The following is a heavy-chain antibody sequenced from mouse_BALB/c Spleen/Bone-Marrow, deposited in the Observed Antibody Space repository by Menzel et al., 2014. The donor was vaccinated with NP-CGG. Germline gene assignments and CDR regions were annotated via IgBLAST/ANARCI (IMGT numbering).Heavy chain of an antibody. V-gene: IGHV14-3*02. J-gene: IGHJ3*01. CDR1: GFNIKDTY. Sequence: VQLQQSGAELVKPGASVKLSCTASGFNIKDTYMHWVKQRPEQGLEWIGRIDPANGNTKYDPKFQGKATITADTSSNTAYLQLSSLTSEDTAVYYCARGGRRPAWFVYWGQGTLVTVSA. CDR3: ARGGRRPAWFVY. D-gene: IGHD1-2*01. CDR2: IDPANGNT.